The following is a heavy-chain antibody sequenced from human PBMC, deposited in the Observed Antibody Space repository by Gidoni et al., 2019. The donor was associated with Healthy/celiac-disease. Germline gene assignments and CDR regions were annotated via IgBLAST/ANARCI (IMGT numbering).Heavy chain of an antibody. CDR3: ARVRSGYGSGSRNWFDP. V-gene: IGHV1-69*01. J-gene: IGHJ5*02. Sequence: QVQLVQSGAEVTNPGSSVKVSCKASGGTFSSHAIRWVRQAPGQGLEWMGGIIPIFGTANYAQKFQGRVTITADEFTSTAYMELSSLRPEDTAVYYCARVRSGYGSGSRNWFDPWGQGTLVTVSS. CDR2: IIPIFGTA. CDR1: GGTFSSHA. D-gene: IGHD3-10*01.